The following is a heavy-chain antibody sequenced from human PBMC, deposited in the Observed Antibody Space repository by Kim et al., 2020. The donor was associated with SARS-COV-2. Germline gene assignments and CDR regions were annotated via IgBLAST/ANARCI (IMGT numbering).Heavy chain of an antibody. V-gene: IGHV4-59*01. D-gene: IGHD3-22*01. Sequence: SETLSLTCTVSGGSISSYYWSWIRQPPGKGLEWIGYIYYSGSTNYNPSLKSRVTISVDTSKNQFSLKLSSVTAADTAVYYCARVGDSSGYGVKVNNKYNWFDPWGQGTLVTVSS. J-gene: IGHJ5*02. CDR3: ARVGDSSGYGVKVNNKYNWFDP. CDR1: GGSISSYY. CDR2: IYYSGST.